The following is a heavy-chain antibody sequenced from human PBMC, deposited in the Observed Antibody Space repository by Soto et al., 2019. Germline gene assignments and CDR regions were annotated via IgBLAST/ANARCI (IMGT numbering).Heavy chain of an antibody. CDR2: VYYSGST. Sequence: PSETLSLTCTVSGDSISSSSYYWGWIRQPPGKGLEWIGSVYYSGSTYYNPSLKSRVTISVDTSKNQFSLKLSSVTAADTAVYYCARRYGSAIDYWGQGTLVTVSS. CDR3: ARRYGSAIDY. CDR1: GDSISSSSYY. J-gene: IGHJ4*02. D-gene: IGHD1-26*01. V-gene: IGHV4-39*01.